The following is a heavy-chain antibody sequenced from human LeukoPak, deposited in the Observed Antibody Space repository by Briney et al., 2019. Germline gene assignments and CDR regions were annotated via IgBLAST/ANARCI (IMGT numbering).Heavy chain of an antibody. V-gene: IGHV3-74*01. J-gene: IGHJ4*02. CDR2: INSDGSST. CDR1: GFTFSSYW. Sequence: GGSLRLSCAASGFTFSSYWMHWVRQAPGKGLVWVSRINSDGSSTTYADSVKGRFTISRDNAENTLYLQMNRLRLEDAAVYFCARSVGSGRFDYWGQGTLVTVSS. CDR3: ARSVGSGRFDY. D-gene: IGHD6-19*01.